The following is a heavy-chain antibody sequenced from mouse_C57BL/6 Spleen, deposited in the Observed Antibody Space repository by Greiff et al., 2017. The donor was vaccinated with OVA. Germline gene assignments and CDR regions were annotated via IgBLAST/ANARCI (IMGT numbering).Heavy chain of an antibody. Sequence: EVQLQQSGAELVRPGASVKLSCTASGFNIKDDYMHWVKQRPEQGLEWIGWIDPEYGDTEYASKFQGKATITADTSSNTAYLQLSSLTSEDTAVYYWTTGRDDYERRFAYWGKGTLVTVSA. V-gene: IGHV14-4*01. CDR2: IDPEYGDT. CDR1: GFNIKDDY. J-gene: IGHJ3*01. CDR3: TTGRDDYERRFAY. D-gene: IGHD2-4*01.